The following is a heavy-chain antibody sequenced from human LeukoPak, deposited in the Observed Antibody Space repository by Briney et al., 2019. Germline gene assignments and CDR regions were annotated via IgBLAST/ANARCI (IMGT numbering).Heavy chain of an antibody. CDR1: GGTFSSYA. D-gene: IGHD1-26*01. V-gene: IGHV1-69*05. CDR3: AAERIVGATTTTYYFDY. Sequence: ASVKVSCKTSGGTFSSYAMSWVRQAPGQGLEWMGGIIPIFGTANYAQKFQGRVTITTDESTSTAYMELSSLRSEDTAVYYCAAERIVGATTTTYYFDYWGQGTLVTVSS. CDR2: IIPIFGTA. J-gene: IGHJ4*02.